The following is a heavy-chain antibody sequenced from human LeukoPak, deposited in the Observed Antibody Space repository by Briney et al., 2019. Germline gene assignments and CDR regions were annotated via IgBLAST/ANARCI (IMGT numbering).Heavy chain of an antibody. V-gene: IGHV1-24*01. CDR1: GYTLTELS. D-gene: IGHD3-22*01. Sequence: ASVKVSCKVSGYTLTELSMHWVRQAPGKGLEWMGGFDPEDGETIYAQKFQGRVTMTEDTSTDTAYMELSSLRSEDTAVYYCARSTYDSSGYYRNRLYYYYGMDVWGQGTTVTVSS. J-gene: IGHJ6*02. CDR2: FDPEDGET. CDR3: ARSTYDSSGYYRNRLYYYYGMDV.